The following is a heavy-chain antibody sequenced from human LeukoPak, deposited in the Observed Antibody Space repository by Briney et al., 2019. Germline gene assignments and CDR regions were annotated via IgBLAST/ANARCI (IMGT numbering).Heavy chain of an antibody. D-gene: IGHD3-10*01. J-gene: IGHJ6*02. V-gene: IGHV1-18*01. CDR3: ARVWFGELLRRSPYYYYGMDV. CDR2: ISAYNGNT. CDR1: GYTFTSYG. Sequence: ASVTVSCKASGYTFTSYGISWVRQAPGQGLEWMGWISAYNGNTNYAQKLQGRVTMTTGTPTSTAYMELRSLRSDDTAVYYCARVWFGELLRRSPYYYYGMDVWGQGTTVTVSS.